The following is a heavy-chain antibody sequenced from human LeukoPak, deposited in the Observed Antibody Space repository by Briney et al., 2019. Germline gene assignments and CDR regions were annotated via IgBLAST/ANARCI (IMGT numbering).Heavy chain of an antibody. V-gene: IGHV4-39*01. CDR3: ARHPDIVVVPAAIHGPYFDY. Sequence: SETLSLTCTVSGGSISSYYWGWIRQPPGKGLEWIGGIYYSGSTYYNPSLKSRVTISVDTSKNQFSLKLSSVTAADTAVYNCARHPDIVVVPAAIHGPYFDYWGQGTLVTVSS. J-gene: IGHJ4*02. CDR1: GGSISSYY. D-gene: IGHD2-2*01. CDR2: IYYSGST.